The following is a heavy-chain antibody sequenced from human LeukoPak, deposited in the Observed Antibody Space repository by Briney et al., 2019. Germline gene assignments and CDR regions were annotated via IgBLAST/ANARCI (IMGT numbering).Heavy chain of an antibody. D-gene: IGHD2-21*01. J-gene: IGHJ3*02. CDR1: GASVGSHF. Sequence: PSETLSLTCSVSGASVGSHFWSWVRQPAGKALEWIGRVSASGAISSNPSLNSRVTMSLDTSKNQFSLKLTSVTAADTAVYFCARAYCGGDCTAGGAFDIWGQGTMVTVSS. V-gene: IGHV4-4*07. CDR2: VSASGAI. CDR3: ARAYCGGDCTAGGAFDI.